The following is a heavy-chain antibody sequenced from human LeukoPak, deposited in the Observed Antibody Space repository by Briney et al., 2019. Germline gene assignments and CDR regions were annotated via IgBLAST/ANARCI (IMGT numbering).Heavy chain of an antibody. CDR3: ARGNWDYYDSSGFIKY. CDR2: IYYSGST. D-gene: IGHD3-22*01. CDR1: GVSISSGDYY. J-gene: IGHJ4*02. V-gene: IGHV4-30-4*01. Sequence: KTSETLSLTCTVSGVSISSGDYYWSWIRQPPGKGLEWIGYIYYSGSTYYNPCLKSRVTISVDTSKNQFSLKLSSVTAADTAVYYCARGNWDYYDSSGFIKYWGQGTLVTVSS.